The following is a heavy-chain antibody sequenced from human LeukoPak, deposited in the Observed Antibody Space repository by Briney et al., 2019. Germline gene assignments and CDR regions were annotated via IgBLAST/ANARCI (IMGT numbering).Heavy chain of an antibody. CDR3: ARLAGDYGANYFDY. D-gene: IGHD4-17*01. Sequence: SETLSLTCTVSGGSISGSRHHWGWIRQPPERGLEWIGTIFYSGTTYYNPSLKSRVTASVDPSKNQFSLKLSSVTAADTAVYFCARLAGDYGANYFDYWGQGTLATVSS. V-gene: IGHV4-39*01. J-gene: IGHJ4*02. CDR2: IFYSGTT. CDR1: GGSISGSRHH.